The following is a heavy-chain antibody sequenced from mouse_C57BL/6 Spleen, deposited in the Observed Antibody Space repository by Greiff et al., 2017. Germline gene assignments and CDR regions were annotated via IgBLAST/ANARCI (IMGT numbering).Heavy chain of an antibody. Sequence: VQLQQPGTELVKPGASVKLSCKASGYTFNSYWMHWVKQRPGQGLEWIGNINPSNGGTNYNEKFKSKATLTVDKSSSTAYMQLSHLTAEDSEVSYFARQYYCRSPYYFDYWGQGTTLTCSS. CDR1: GYTFNSYW. V-gene: IGHV1-53*01. CDR2: INPSNGGT. J-gene: IGHJ2*01. CDR3: ARQYYCRSPYYFDY. D-gene: IGHD1-1*01.